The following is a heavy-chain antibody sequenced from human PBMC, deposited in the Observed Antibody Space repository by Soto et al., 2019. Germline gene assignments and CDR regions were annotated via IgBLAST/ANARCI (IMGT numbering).Heavy chain of an antibody. V-gene: IGHV4-59*01. CDR3: ARGDYYGWFDP. J-gene: IGHJ5*02. CDR1: GGSISSYY. Sequence: XATLSLTFTVSGGSISSYYWSWIRQPPGKGLEWIGYIYHSGSTNYNPSLKSRVTISVDTSKNQFSLKLSSVTAADTAVYYCARGDYYGWFDPWGQGTLVTVSS. CDR2: IYHSGST. D-gene: IGHD3-10*01.